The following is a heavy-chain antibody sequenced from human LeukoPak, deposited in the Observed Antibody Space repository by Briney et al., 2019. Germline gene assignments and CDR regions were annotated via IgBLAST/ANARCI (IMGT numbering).Heavy chain of an antibody. V-gene: IGHV4-4*02. D-gene: IGHD3-22*01. CDR3: ARGEEVFYDSSGYYAL. J-gene: IGHJ4*02. Sequence: SGTLSLTCAVSGGSISSSNWWSWVRQPPGKGLEWIGEIYHSGSTNYNPSLKSRVTISVDTSKNQFSLKLSSVTAADTAVYYCARGEEVFYDSSGYYALWGQGTLVTVSS. CDR2: IYHSGST. CDR1: GGSISSSNW.